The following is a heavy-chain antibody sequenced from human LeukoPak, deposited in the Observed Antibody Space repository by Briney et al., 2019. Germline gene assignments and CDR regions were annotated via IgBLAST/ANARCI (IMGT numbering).Heavy chain of an antibody. CDR2: IKKKTDGGTA. CDR1: GFTFTNAW. CDR3: TTRPPGDY. V-gene: IGHV3-15*01. Sequence: PGGSLRLSCAASGFTFTNAWMNWVRQAPGKGLEWVGRIKKKTDGGTADYAAPVKGRFTISRDDSKNTLYVQMNSLKTEDTGVYYCTTRPPGDYWGQGTLVTVSS. J-gene: IGHJ4*02.